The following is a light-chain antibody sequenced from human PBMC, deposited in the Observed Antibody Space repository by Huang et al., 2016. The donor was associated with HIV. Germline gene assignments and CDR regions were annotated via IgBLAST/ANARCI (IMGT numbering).Light chain of an antibody. CDR2: GSS. J-gene: IGKJ2*01. Sequence: EIVMTQSPATLSVSPGERGTLPCRASQTINTNLAWYQQTPGQAPRLLIYGSSTRATGIPARFSGSGSGTDFSLTISSLQSEDAAVYYCQQYDSWPGTFGQGTKLEIK. CDR3: QQYDSWPGT. CDR1: QTINTN. V-gene: IGKV3-15*01.